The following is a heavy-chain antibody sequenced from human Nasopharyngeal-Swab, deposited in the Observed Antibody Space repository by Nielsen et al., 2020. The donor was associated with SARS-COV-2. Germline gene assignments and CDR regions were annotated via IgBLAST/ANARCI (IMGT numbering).Heavy chain of an antibody. V-gene: IGHV3-33*01. CDR2: IWYDGGNK. CDR3: ARFGHYDTLTGYYSHYYMDV. D-gene: IGHD3-9*01. Sequence: VRQAPGKGLEWVAVIWYDGGNKFYADSVKGRFAISRDNSENTLYLQMNSLRAEDTAVYYCARFGHYDTLTGYYSHYYMDVWGKGTTVTVSS. J-gene: IGHJ6*03.